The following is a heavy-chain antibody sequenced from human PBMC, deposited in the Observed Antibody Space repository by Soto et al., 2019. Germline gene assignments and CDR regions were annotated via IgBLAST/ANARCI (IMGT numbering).Heavy chain of an antibody. J-gene: IGHJ6*02. CDR3: ARHGGLFGSYVGCDYYYYYWIDV. CDR1: GGTFSSYA. V-gene: IGHV1-69*01. CDR2: IIPIFGTA. Sequence: QVQLVQSGAEVQKPGSSVKVSCKASGGTFSSYAISWVRQAPGQGLEWMGGIIPIFGTANYAQTFQGRVTITAVEATSTADMEQIRLRSEDKAVYYCARHGGLFGSYVGCDYYYYYWIDVLGQGNTVTVSS. D-gene: IGHD1-26*01.